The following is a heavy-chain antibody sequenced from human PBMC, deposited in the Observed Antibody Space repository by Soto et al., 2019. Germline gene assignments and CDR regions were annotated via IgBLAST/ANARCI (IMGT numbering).Heavy chain of an antibody. V-gene: IGHV3-30*18. J-gene: IGHJ4*02. CDR3: AKGGGSARDFDY. D-gene: IGHD1-26*01. Sequence: QPVGSLRLSCTGPGFTFGNYGMHWVRQAPGKGLEWVASTSYDGNNKYYADSLKGRFTISRDNSKKMVYLQMTSLGPEDTAVYYCAKGGGSARDFDYWGQGALVTVSS. CDR2: TSYDGNNK. CDR1: GFTFGNYG.